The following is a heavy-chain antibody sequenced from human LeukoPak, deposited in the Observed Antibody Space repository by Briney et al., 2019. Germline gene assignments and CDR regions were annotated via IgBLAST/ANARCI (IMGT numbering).Heavy chain of an antibody. D-gene: IGHD1-1*01. J-gene: IGHJ4*02. Sequence: SETLSLTCAVYGGSFSGYYWSWIRQPPGKGLEWIGEINHSGSTNYNPSLKSRVTISVDTSKNQFSLKLSSVTAADTAVYYCARWGNWHRRPNQRHFDYWGQGTLVTVSS. CDR1: GGSFSGYY. CDR3: ARWGNWHRRPNQRHFDY. CDR2: INHSGST. V-gene: IGHV4-34*01.